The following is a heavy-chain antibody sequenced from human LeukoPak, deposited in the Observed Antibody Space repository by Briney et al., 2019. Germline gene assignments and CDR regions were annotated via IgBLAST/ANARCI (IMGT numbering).Heavy chain of an antibody. CDR2: INSDGSST. J-gene: IGHJ4*02. CDR1: GFTFSSYW. D-gene: IGHD5-18*01. CDR3: AKDGGYSYVYPH. Sequence: PGGSLRLSCAASGFTFSSYWMHWVRQAPGKGLVWVSRINSDGSSTSYADSVKGRFTISRDNSKNTLYLQMNSLRAEDTAVYYCAKDGGYSYVYPHWGQGTLVTVSS. V-gene: IGHV3-74*01.